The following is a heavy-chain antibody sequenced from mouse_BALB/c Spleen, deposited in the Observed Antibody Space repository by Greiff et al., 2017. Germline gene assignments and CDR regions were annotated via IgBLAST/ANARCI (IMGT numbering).Heavy chain of an antibody. V-gene: IGHV1-80*01. CDR2: IYPGDGDT. Sequence: QVQLQQSGAELVRPGSSVKISCKASCYAFSSYWMNWVKQRPGQGLEWIGQIYPGDGDTNYNGKFKGKATLTADKSSSTAYMQLSSLTSEDSAVYFCARIGNYGKAMDYWGQGTSVTVSS. J-gene: IGHJ4*01. CDR1: CYAFSSYW. D-gene: IGHD2-1*01. CDR3: ARIGNYGKAMDY.